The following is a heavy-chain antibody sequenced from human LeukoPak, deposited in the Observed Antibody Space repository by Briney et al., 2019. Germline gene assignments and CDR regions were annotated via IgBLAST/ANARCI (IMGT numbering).Heavy chain of an antibody. V-gene: IGHV1-2*02. J-gene: IGHJ4*02. CDR1: GYAFTDYY. CDR3: ARESSLNY. CDR2: INPNSGGT. Sequence: GASVKVSCKASGYAFTDYYMHWVRQAPGQGLEWMGWINPNSGGTNYAQKFQGRVTMTRDTSISTAYMELTRLTSDDTAVYYCARESSLNYWGQGTLVTVSS.